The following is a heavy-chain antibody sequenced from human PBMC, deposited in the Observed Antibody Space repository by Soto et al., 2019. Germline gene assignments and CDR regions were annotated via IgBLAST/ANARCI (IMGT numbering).Heavy chain of an antibody. Sequence: EVQVLESGGVLVQPGGSLRLCCVAPGLIFSNYAMSWVRQAPGKGLEWVSGISGSGGSPHYADSAKGRFTISRDNSKNTLFLQMNTLRAEDTAVYYCAREGDITAAFDYWGQGTLVTVSS. CDR2: ISGSGGSP. V-gene: IGHV3-23*01. CDR3: AREGDITAAFDY. D-gene: IGHD6-13*01. CDR1: GLIFSNYA. J-gene: IGHJ4*02.